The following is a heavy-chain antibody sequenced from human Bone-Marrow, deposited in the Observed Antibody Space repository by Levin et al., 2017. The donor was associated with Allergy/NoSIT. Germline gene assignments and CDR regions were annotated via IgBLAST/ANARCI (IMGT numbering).Heavy chain of an antibody. CDR2: ISGTSSYI. J-gene: IGHJ3*02. CDR1: GFTFSHYY. CDR3: ARNDRGGVFDI. V-gene: IGHV3-11*03. Sequence: PGGSLRLSCSASGFTFSHYYMSWIRQAPGKGLECISYISGTSSYIEDADSVKGRFTISRDNAKNSLYLQMNSLRAEDTAIYYCARNDRGGVFDIWGQGTMVTVSS. D-gene: IGHD2-8*01.